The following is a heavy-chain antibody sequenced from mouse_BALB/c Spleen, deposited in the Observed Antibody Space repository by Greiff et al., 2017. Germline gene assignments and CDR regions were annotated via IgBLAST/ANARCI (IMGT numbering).Heavy chain of an antibody. CDR3: ARGGYPLFAY. D-gene: IGHD2-2*01. J-gene: IGHJ3*01. CDR1: GFTFSDYY. CDR2: ISDGGSYT. Sequence: EVKLQESGGGLVKPGGSLKLSCAASGFTFSDYYMYWVRQTPEKRLEWVATISDGGSYTYYPDSVKGRFTISRDNAKNNLYLQMSSLKSEDTAMYYCARGGYPLFAYWGQGTLVTVSA. V-gene: IGHV5-4*02.